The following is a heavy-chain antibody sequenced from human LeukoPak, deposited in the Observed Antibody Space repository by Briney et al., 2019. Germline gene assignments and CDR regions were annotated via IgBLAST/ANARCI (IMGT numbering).Heavy chain of an antibody. V-gene: IGHV3-23*01. J-gene: IGHJ4*02. CDR3: ANEGPNFDY. D-gene: IGHD2-8*01. Sequence: GGSLRLSCAASGFTFSSYAMSWVRQAPGKGLEWVSVISGSGDSTHYADSVKGRFTTSRDNSKNTVYLQMNSLRAEDTAVYYCANEGPNFDYWGQGTLVTVSS. CDR2: ISGSGDST. CDR1: GFTFSSYA.